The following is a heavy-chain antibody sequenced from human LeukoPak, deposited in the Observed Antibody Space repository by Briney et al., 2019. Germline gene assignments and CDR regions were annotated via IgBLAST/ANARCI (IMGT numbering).Heavy chain of an antibody. CDR1: GGTFSSYA. V-gene: IGHV1-69*05. J-gene: IGHJ4*02. CDR3: ARDSDYYGSGSYFN. D-gene: IGHD3-10*01. CDR2: IIPIFGTA. Sequence: GASVKVSCKASGGTFSSYAISWVRQAPGQGLEWMGRIIPIFGTANYAQKFQGRVTITTDESTSTAYMELSSLRSEDTALYYCARDSDYYGSGSYFNWGQGTLVTVSS.